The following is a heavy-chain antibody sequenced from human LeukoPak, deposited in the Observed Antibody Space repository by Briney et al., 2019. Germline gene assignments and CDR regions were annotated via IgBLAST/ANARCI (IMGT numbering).Heavy chain of an antibody. CDR2: IYYSGST. V-gene: IGHV4-39*07. Sequence: SETLSLTCTVSGGSISSSSYYWGWIRQPPGKGLEWIGSIYYSGSTYYNPSLKSRVTISVDTSKNQFSLKLSSVTAADTAVYYWARDSPFSSGGNTWFAPWGREPLVTFSS. CDR1: GGSISSSSYY. CDR3: ARDSPFSSGGNTWFAP. J-gene: IGHJ5*02. D-gene: IGHD6-19*01.